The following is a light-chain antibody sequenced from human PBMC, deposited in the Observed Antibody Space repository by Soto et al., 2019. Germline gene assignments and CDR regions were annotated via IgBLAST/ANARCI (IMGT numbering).Light chain of an antibody. CDR3: QPYGSSPPGLT. J-gene: IGKJ4*01. CDR2: GAS. CDR1: QSVSSSY. Sequence: EIVLTQSPGTLSLSPGERATLSCRASQSVSSSYLAWYQQKPGQAPRLLIYGASSRATGIPDRFSGSGSGTDFTRTIRRLEPEDFAVYYCQPYGSSPPGLTFGGGTKVEIK. V-gene: IGKV3-20*01.